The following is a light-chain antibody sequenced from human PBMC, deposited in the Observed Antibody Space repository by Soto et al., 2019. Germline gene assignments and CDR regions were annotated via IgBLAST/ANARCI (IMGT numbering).Light chain of an antibody. V-gene: IGKV3-20*01. Sequence: EIVLTQSPGTLSLSPGERATLSCRASQSVTDNYLAWYQQKPGQAPRLLIYDASSRATGISDRFSGSGSGTDFTLAISRLEPEDFAVYYCQQYGSSPYTFGQGNKLEIK. J-gene: IGKJ2*01. CDR2: DAS. CDR3: QQYGSSPYT. CDR1: QSVTDNY.